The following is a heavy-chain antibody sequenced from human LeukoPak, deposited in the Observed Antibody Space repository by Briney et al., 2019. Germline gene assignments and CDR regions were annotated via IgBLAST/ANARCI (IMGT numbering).Heavy chain of an antibody. J-gene: IGHJ4*02. D-gene: IGHD3-22*01. CDR1: GFTFSNFA. Sequence: GGSLRLSCAASGFTFSNFAMSWVRQAPGKRLEWVSAISGSGGSTYYADSVKGRFTISRDNSKNTLYLQINSLRAEDTAVYYCAKDRAYDSRGYYLSYFDYWGQGTMVTVSS. V-gene: IGHV3-23*01. CDR3: AKDRAYDSRGYYLSYFDY. CDR2: ISGSGGST.